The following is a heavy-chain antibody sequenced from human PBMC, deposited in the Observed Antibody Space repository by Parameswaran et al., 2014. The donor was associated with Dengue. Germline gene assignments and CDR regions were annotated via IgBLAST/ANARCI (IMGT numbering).Heavy chain of an antibody. D-gene: IGHD3-9*01. J-gene: IGHJ4*02. V-gene: IGHV2-5*02. CDR2: IYWDDDK. Sequence: WIRQPPGKALEWLALIYWDDDKRYSPSLRSRLAITKDTSKNQVVLTMTNMDPVDTGTYYCAHTGVGYDLVTTYYKQGFDYWGLGTLVTVSS. CDR3: AHTGVGYDLVTTYYKQGFDY.